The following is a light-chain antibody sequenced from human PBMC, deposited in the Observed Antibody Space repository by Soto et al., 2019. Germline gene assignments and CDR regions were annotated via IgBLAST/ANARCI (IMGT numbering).Light chain of an antibody. CDR2: GAS. J-gene: IGKJ1*01. CDR1: QSVSSSY. Sequence: EIVLTQSPGTLSLSPGERATLSCRASQSVSSSYLAWYQQKPGQAPRLLIYGASSRATGIPDRFSGSGSGTDFTLTISRLEPEDFAVYYCQHRHNWPTWTFGPGTKV. CDR3: QHRHNWPTWT. V-gene: IGKV3D-20*02.